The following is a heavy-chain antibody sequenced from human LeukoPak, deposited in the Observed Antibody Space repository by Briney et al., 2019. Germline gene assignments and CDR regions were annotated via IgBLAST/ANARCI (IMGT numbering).Heavy chain of an antibody. CDR3: ADYGVSGVRSNFY. CDR2: TSVASNT. V-gene: IGHV3-23*01. J-gene: IGHJ4*02. D-gene: IGHD3-3*01. Sequence: AGGSLRLSCAASGLAFSSYAMSWVRQAPGKGLEWVSTTSVASNTFYADSVKGRFTISRDNSKNTVYLQMTSLRADDTAVYYCADYGVSGVRSNFYWGQGTLVPVSS. CDR1: GLAFSSYA.